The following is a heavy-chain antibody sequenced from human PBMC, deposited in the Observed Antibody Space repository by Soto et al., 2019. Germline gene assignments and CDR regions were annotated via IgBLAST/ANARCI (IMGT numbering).Heavy chain of an antibody. CDR3: ARDQRRLRYFVWLHRMGSWFDP. CDR1: GGSISSGDYY. J-gene: IGHJ5*02. CDR2: IYYSGST. D-gene: IGHD3-9*01. V-gene: IGHV4-30-4*01. Sequence: SETLSLTCTVSGGSISSGDYYWSWIRQPPGKGLEWIGYIYYSGSTYYNPSLKSRVTISVDTSKNQFSLKLSSVTAADTAVYYCARDQRRLRYFVWLHRMGSWFDPWGQGTLVTVSS.